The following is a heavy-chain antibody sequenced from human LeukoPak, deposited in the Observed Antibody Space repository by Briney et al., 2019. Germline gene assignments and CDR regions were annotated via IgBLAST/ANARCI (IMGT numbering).Heavy chain of an antibody. V-gene: IGHV3-7*01. CDR1: GFTFSSYW. CDR3: AELGITMIGGV. CDR2: IKQDGSEK. J-gene: IGHJ6*04. D-gene: IGHD3-10*02. Sequence: GGSLRLSCAAPGFTFSSYWMSWVRQAPGKGLEWVANIKQDGSEKYYVDSVRGRFTISRDNAKNSLYLQMNSLRAEDTAVYYCAELGITMIGGVWGKGTTVTISS.